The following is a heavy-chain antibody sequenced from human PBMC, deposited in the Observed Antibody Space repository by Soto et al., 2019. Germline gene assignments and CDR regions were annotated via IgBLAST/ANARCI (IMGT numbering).Heavy chain of an antibody. V-gene: IGHV6-1*01. CDR3: ARDSGSGSYLGYYYYYGMDV. CDR2: TYYRSKWYN. Sequence: SQTLSLTCAISGDSVSSNSAAWNWIRQSPSRGLEWLGRTYYRSKWYNDYAVSVKSRITINPDTSKNQFSLQLNSVTPEDTAVYYCARDSGSGSYLGYYYYYGMDVWXQGTTVTVSS. J-gene: IGHJ6*02. CDR1: GDSVSSNSAA. D-gene: IGHD3-10*01.